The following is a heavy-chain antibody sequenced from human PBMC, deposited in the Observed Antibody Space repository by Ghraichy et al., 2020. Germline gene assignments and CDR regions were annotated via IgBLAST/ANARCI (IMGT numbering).Heavy chain of an antibody. D-gene: IGHD6-19*01. CDR2: ISYDGSNK. CDR3: ATVGEWLVQGGYFDY. V-gene: IGHV3-30*03. Sequence: GGSLRLSCAVSGFTFRNYGMHWVRQAPGKGLEWVALISYDGSNKYYTDSVKGRFTISRDNSMNTLYLQMNRLRAEDTAVYYCATVGEWLVQGGYFDYWGQGTLVTVSS. J-gene: IGHJ4*02. CDR1: GFTFRNYG.